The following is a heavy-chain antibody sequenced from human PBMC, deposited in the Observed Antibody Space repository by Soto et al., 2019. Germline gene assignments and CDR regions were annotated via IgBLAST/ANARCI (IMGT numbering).Heavy chain of an antibody. V-gene: IGHV3-15*01. CDR2: IKSNADGGTA. D-gene: IGHD6-25*01. Sequence: EVQLVESGGGLVKPGESLTLSCAASGFTFNNAWMSWVRQAPGTGLEWVGRIKSNADGGTADYNPPVKGRFTISRDDSKNTLFLRINSLKTEDTAVYYCTTGVATAKYYFDFWGQGTLVTVSS. CDR1: GFTFNNAW. J-gene: IGHJ4*02. CDR3: TTGVATAKYYFDF.